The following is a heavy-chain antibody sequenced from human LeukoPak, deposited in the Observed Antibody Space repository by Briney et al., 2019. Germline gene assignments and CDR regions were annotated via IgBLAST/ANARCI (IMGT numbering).Heavy chain of an antibody. J-gene: IGHJ4*02. CDR1: GFTFSSYC. V-gene: IGHV3-7*01. CDR2: IKQDGSEK. Sequence: GGSLRISCAASGFTFSSYCMSWVGQAQGKGLAWVANIKQDGSEKYYVDSVKGRFTISRDNAKNSLYLQMNSLRAEDTAVYYCAGYYYDSSGYYSPNLLFDYWGQGTLVTVSS. CDR3: AGYYYDSSGYYSPNLLFDY. D-gene: IGHD3-22*01.